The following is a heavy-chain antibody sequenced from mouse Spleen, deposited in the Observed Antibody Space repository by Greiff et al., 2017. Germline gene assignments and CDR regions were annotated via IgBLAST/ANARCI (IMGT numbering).Heavy chain of an antibody. V-gene: IGHV5-6*01. CDR2: ISSGGSYT. CDR1: GFTFSSYG. Sequence: EVKVVESGGDLVKPGGSLKLSCAASGFTFSSYGMSWVRQTPDKRLEWVATISSGGSYTYYPDSVKGRFTISRDNAKNTLYLQMSSLKSEDTAMYYCARQVDYGGYYWYFDVWGTGTTVTVSS. J-gene: IGHJ1*03. D-gene: IGHD1-1*02. CDR3: ARQVDYGGYYWYFDV.